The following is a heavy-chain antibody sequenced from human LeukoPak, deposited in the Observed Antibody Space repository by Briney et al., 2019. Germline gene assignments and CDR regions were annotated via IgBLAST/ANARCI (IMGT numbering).Heavy chain of an antibody. CDR3: ARDLGGIAVAGKGIDY. J-gene: IGHJ4*02. CDR2: IYYSGST. CDR1: GGSISSSSYY. V-gene: IGHV4-39*07. D-gene: IGHD6-19*01. Sequence: PSETLSLTCTVSGGSISSSSYYWGWIRQPPGTGLEWIGSIYYSGSTYYNPSLKSRVTISVDKSKNQFSLKLSSVTAADTAVYYCARDLGGIAVAGKGIDYWGQGTLVTVSS.